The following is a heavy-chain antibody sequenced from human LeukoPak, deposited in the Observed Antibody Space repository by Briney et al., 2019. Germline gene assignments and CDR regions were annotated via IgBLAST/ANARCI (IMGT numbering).Heavy chain of an antibody. D-gene: IGHD3-22*01. Sequence: ASVKVSCKASGYTFTSYYMHWVRQAPGQGLEWMGIINPSGGSTSYAQKFQGRVTMTRGTSTSTVYMELSSLRSEDTAVYYCARVRLSSGYRRGRFDYWGQGTLVTVAS. V-gene: IGHV1-46*01. CDR3: ARVRLSSGYRRGRFDY. J-gene: IGHJ4*02. CDR2: INPSGGST. CDR1: GYTFTSYY.